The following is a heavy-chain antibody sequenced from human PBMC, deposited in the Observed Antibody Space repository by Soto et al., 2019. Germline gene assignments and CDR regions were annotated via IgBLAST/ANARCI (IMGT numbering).Heavy chain of an antibody. Sequence: ASVKVSCKASGYTFTSYGISWVRQAPGQGLDWMGWISAYNGNTKYAQDLQGRVTMTTDTSTSTAHMELRSLRSDDTAVYYCARFSGGSYNTYYFYYGMDVWGQGTTVTSP. J-gene: IGHJ6*02. CDR2: ISAYNGNT. CDR1: GYTFTSYG. V-gene: IGHV1-18*01. CDR3: ARFSGGSYNTYYFYYGMDV. D-gene: IGHD2-15*01.